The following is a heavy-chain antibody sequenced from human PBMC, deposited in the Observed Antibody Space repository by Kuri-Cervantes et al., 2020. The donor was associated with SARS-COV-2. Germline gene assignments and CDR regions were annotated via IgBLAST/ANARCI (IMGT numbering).Heavy chain of an antibody. CDR1: GGSISTYY. CDR3: ARRGAVAGTVPFFDY. J-gene: IGHJ4*02. D-gene: IGHD6-19*01. V-gene: IGHV4-59*08. CDR2: LYYSGST. Sequence: SETLSLTCTVSGGSISTYYWSWIRQPPGKGLEWIGYLYYSGSTYYNPSLKSRVTISVDTSKNQFSLKLSSVTAADTAVYYCARRGAVAGTVPFFDYWGQGTLVTVSS.